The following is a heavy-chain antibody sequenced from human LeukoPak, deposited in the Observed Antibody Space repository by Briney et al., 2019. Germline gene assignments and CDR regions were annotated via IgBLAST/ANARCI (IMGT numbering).Heavy chain of an antibody. CDR3: ARDGPHWGSGGSLDY. D-gene: IGHD7-27*01. Sequence: GGSLRLSCAASGFTFSSSAMAWVRHAPGKGLEWVSTISYSGSGTYYADSVKGRFTISRDNSENTVYLQMTSLRVEDTAEYYCARDGPHWGSGGSLDYWGQGTLVTVSS. J-gene: IGHJ4*02. CDR1: GFTFSSSA. V-gene: IGHV3-23*01. CDR2: ISYSGSGT.